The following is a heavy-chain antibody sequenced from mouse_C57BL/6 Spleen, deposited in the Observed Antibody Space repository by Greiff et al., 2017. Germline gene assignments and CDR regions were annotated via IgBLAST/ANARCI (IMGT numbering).Heavy chain of an antibody. CDR2: IDPSDSET. D-gene: IGHD2-1*01. CDR3: ARFSINYVWAIDY. Sequence: QVQLQQPGAELVRPGSSVKLSCKASGYTFTSYWMHWVKQRPIQGLEWIGNIDPSDSETHYNQKFKDKATLTVDKSSSTAYMQLSSLTSEDSAVYFCARFSINYVWAIDYWGQGTSVTVSS. CDR1: GYTFTSYW. V-gene: IGHV1-52*01. J-gene: IGHJ4*01.